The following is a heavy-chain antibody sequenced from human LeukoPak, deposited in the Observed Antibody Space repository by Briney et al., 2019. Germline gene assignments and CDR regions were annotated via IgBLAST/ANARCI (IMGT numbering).Heavy chain of an antibody. J-gene: IGHJ6*04. Sequence: PGGSLRLSCAASGSTFSSYWMHWVRQAPGKGLVWVSRINSDGSSTSYADSVKGRFTISRDNAKNTLYLQMNSLRAEDTAVYYCARGRTRADYYYGMDVWGKGTTVTVSS. CDR2: INSDGSST. V-gene: IGHV3-74*01. CDR1: GSTFSSYW. CDR3: ARGRTRADYYYGMDV.